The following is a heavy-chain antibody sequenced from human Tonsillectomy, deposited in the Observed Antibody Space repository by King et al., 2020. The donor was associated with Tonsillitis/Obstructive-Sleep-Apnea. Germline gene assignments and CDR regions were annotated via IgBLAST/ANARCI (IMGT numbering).Heavy chain of an antibody. CDR1: GGSISSSSYY. CDR2: IYYSGRT. V-gene: IGHV4-39*01. J-gene: IGHJ4*02. CDR3: ANLYSSGWCGNSGYFDY. D-gene: IGHD6-19*01. Sequence: LQLQESGPGLVKPSETLSLTCTVSGGSISSSSYYWGWIRQPPGKGLEWIGSIYYSGRTYYNPSLQSRVTISVYTSKNHCSLKLCSVTAADTAVYYCANLYSSGWCGNSGYFDYWGQGTLVTVSS.